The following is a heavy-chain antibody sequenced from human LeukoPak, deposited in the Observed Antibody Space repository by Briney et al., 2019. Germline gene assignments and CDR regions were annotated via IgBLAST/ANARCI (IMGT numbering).Heavy chain of an antibody. D-gene: IGHD6-13*01. CDR1: GFTFSSYS. CDR3: ARDASSSHLNWFDP. J-gene: IGHJ5*02. CDR2: ISSSSSYI. Sequence: GGSLRLSCAASGFTFSSYSMNWVRQAPGKGLEWVSSISSSSSYIYYADSVKGRFTISRDNAKNSLYLQMNSLRAEDTAVYYCARDASSSHLNWFDPWGQGTLVTVSS. V-gene: IGHV3-21*01.